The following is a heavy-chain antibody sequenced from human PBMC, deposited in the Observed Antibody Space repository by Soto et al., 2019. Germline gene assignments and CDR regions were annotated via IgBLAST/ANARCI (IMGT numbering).Heavy chain of an antibody. CDR2: ISSSSSYI. V-gene: IGHV3-21*01. Sequence: EVQLVESGGGLVKPGGSLRLSCAASGFTFSSYSMNWVRQAPGKGLEWVSSISSSSSYIYYADSVKGRFTISRDNAKNSLYLQMNSLRAEDTAVYYCARGALDSHWGLGFDYWGQGTLVTVSS. CDR1: GFTFSSYS. D-gene: IGHD7-27*01. CDR3: ARGALDSHWGLGFDY. J-gene: IGHJ4*02.